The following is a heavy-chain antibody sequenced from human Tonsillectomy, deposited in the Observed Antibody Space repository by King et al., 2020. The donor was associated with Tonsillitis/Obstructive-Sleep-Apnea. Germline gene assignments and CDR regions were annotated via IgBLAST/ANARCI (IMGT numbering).Heavy chain of an antibody. V-gene: IGHV5-51*01. CDR1: GYSFTSYW. CDR3: ARRGIYCSSTSCPDAFDI. Sequence: VQSGAEVNKPGESLKISCKGSGYSFTSYWIGWVRQIPGKGLEWMGIIYPGDSYTRYSPSFQGQASMSADKSISTAYLQWSSLKASDTAMYYCARRGIYCSSTSCPDAFDIWGQGTMVTVSS. D-gene: IGHD2-2*01. J-gene: IGHJ3*02. CDR2: IYPGDSYT.